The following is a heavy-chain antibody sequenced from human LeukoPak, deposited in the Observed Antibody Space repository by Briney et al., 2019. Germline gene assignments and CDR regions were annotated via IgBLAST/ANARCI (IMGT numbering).Heavy chain of an antibody. CDR3: ATPEDV. CDR1: GFTFDDYA. V-gene: IGHV3-9*01. Sequence: PGGSLRLSCAASGFTFDDYAMHWVRQAPGKGLEWVSGISWNSGSIGYADSVKGRFTISRDNSKNTLYLQMNSLRAEDTAVYYCATPEDVWGQGTTVTVSS. J-gene: IGHJ6*02. CDR2: ISWNSGSI.